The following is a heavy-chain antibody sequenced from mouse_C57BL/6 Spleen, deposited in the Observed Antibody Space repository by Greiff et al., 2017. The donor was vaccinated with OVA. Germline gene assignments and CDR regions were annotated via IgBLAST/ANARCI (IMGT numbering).Heavy chain of an antibody. V-gene: IGHV2-2*01. Sequence: VKLMESGPGLVQPSQSLSITCTVSGFSLTSYGVHWVRQSPGKGLEWLGVIWCGGSTDYNAAFISRLSISKDNSKSQVVFKMNSLQADDTARYYCARKRDGYYFDYWGQGTTLTVSS. J-gene: IGHJ2*01. D-gene: IGHD2-3*01. CDR1: GFSLTSYG. CDR2: IWCGGST. CDR3: ARKRDGYYFDY.